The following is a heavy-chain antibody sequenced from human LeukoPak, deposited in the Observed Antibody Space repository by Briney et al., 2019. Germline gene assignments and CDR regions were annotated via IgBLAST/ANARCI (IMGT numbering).Heavy chain of an antibody. D-gene: IGHD1-26*01. CDR3: ARGHSGSYGDYFDY. CDR2: IWYDGSNK. V-gene: IGHV3-33*01. CDR1: GFTFSSYG. Sequence: GGSLRLSCAASGFTFSSYGMHWVRQAPGKGLEWVAVIWYDGSNKYYADSVKGRFTISRDNSKNTLYLQMNSPRAEDTAVYYCARGHSGSYGDYFDYWGQGTLVTVSS. J-gene: IGHJ4*02.